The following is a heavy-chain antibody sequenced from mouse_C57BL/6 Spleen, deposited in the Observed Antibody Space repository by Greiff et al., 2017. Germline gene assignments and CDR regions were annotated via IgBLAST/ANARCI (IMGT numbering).Heavy chain of an antibody. D-gene: IGHD1-1*01. J-gene: IGHJ4*01. CDR3: ARRFITTVVATDAMDY. Sequence: VQLKQPGAELVMPGASVKLSCKASGYTFTSYWMHWVKQRPGQGLEWIGEIDPSDSYTNYNQKFKGKSTLTVDKSSSTAYMQLSSLTSEDSAVYYCARRFITTVVATDAMDYWGQGTSVTVSS. CDR2: IDPSDSYT. V-gene: IGHV1-69*01. CDR1: GYTFTSYW.